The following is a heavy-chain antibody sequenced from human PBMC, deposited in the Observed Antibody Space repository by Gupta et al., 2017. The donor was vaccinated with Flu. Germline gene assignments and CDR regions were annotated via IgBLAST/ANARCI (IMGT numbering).Heavy chain of an antibody. Sequence: EVHLLESGGGLAQPGGSLRLSCEASGFTFSNFAMSWVRQAPGKGLEWVSSISASGSSTYYADSVKGRITISRDNSRSTLFLQMNSLTAEDTAIYLCAKSASFYHDNTSPDAFDFWGQGTMVTISS. J-gene: IGHJ3*01. CDR1: GFTFSNFA. D-gene: IGHD3-22*01. V-gene: IGHV3-23*01. CDR3: AKSASFYHDNTSPDAFDF. CDR2: ISASGSST.